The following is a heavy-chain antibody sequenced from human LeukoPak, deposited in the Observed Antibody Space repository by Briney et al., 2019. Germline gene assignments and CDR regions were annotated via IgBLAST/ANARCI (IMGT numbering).Heavy chain of an antibody. CDR1: GYSFSTYW. V-gene: IGHV5-51*01. J-gene: IGHJ5*02. Sequence: GESLKISCKGSGYSFSTYWIAWVRQTPGKGLEWIGLIYLGDSGTRYSPSFQGQVTFSVDKSINTAYLQWSSLKASDTAIYYCARNGASGSPNRFFNWFDPWGQGTLVTVSP. CDR2: IYLGDSGT. D-gene: IGHD3-3*01. CDR3: ARNGASGSPNRFFNWFDP.